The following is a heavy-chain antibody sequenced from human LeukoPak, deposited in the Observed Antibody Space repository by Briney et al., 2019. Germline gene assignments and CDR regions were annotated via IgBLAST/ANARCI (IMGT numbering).Heavy chain of an antibody. Sequence: GGSLKISCKGSGYSFASYWIAWVRQMPGEGLEWMGIIYPDDSDTRYSPSFQGQVTISADKSISTAYLQWSGLKASDAAVYYCARLSSTSQPFDPWGQGTLVTVSS. J-gene: IGHJ5*02. V-gene: IGHV5-51*01. D-gene: IGHD2-2*01. CDR1: GYSFASYW. CDR3: ARLSSTSQPFDP. CDR2: IYPDDSDT.